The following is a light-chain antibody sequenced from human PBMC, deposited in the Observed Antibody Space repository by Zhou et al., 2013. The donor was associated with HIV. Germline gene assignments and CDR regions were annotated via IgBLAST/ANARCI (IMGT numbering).Light chain of an antibody. CDR3: QQYGGSPWT. V-gene: IGKV3-20*01. Sequence: EIVMTQSPVTLSVSPGERATLSCRASQSVSGKLAWYQQRPGQAPRLLIFDASTRATGVPGRFRGSGSGTDFTFTIARLEPEDFAVYYCQQYGGSPWTFGQGTKVDIK. CDR2: DAS. CDR1: QSVSGK. J-gene: IGKJ1*01.